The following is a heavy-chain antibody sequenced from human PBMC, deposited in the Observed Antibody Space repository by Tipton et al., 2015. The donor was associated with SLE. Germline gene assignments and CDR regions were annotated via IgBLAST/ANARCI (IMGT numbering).Heavy chain of an antibody. CDR2: FFFAGTT. D-gene: IGHD5/OR15-5a*01. CDR1: GGSVDSDSHY. J-gene: IGHJ3*02. V-gene: IGHV4-39*07. CDR3: AGVSRDAFEI. Sequence: TLSLTCTVAGGSVDSDSHYWGWVRQPPGKGLEWIGHFFFAGTTYYNPFLKSRVTISVDTSKNQFSLKLSSVTAADTAVYYCAGVSRDAFEIWGQGTMVTVSS.